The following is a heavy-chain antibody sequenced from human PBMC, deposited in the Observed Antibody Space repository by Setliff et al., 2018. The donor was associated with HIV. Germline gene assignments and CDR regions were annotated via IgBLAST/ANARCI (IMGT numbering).Heavy chain of an antibody. J-gene: IGHJ4*02. V-gene: IGHV4-34*01. CDR2: INHSGST. Sequence: SETLSLTCDVYGGSFSGYYWGWIRQPPGKGLEWIGKINHSGSTNYNPSLKSRVTISVDTSRNQFSLKLNSVTAADTAVYYCARVGYYDSSFDYWGQGTLVTVSS. CDR1: GGSFSGYY. CDR3: ARVGYYDSSFDY. D-gene: IGHD3-22*01.